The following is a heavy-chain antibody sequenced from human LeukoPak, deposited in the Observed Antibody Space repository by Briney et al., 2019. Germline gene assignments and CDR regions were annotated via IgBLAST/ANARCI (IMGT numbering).Heavy chain of an antibody. CDR1: GGFITSSY. J-gene: IGHJ4*02. CDR2: FYYSGST. Sequence: SETLSLTCSVSGGFITSSYWSWIRQPPGKGRELIGFFYYSGSTNYNPSLKSRVTISLDTSKNQFSLKMTSVTAADTAVYYCARARYGSTNCPYYFAYWGPGTLVTVSS. D-gene: IGHD2-2*01. CDR3: ARARYGSTNCPYYFAY. V-gene: IGHV4-59*01.